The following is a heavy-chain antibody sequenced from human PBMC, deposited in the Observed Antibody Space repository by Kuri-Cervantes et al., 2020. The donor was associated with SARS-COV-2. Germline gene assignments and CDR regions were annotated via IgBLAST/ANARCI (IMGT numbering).Heavy chain of an antibody. CDR1: GYTFTSYY. Sequence: ASVKVSCKASGYTFTSYYMHWVRQAPGQGLEWMGIINPSCGSTSYAQKFQGRVTMTRDTSTITVYMELSSLRSEDTAVYYCARDPTVSTSTYYYSYDMDVWGKGTTVT. CDR2: INPSCGST. CDR3: ARDPTVSTSTYYYSYDMDV. D-gene: IGHD5/OR15-5a*01. V-gene: IGHV1-46*03. J-gene: IGHJ6*03.